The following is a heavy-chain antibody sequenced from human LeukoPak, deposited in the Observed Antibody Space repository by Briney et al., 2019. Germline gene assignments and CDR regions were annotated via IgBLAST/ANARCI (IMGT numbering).Heavy chain of an antibody. V-gene: IGHV1-2*02. CDR3: AGGTPYGDSLYYYYYYGMDV. CDR2: INPNSGGT. Sequence: GASVKVSCKASGYTFTDYYIHWVRQAPGQGLEWMGWINPNSGGTNYAQKFQGRVTMTRDTSISTAYMELSRLRSDDTAVYYCAGGTPYGDSLYYYYYYGMDVWGQGTTVTVSS. D-gene: IGHD4-17*01. CDR1: GYTFTDYY. J-gene: IGHJ6*02.